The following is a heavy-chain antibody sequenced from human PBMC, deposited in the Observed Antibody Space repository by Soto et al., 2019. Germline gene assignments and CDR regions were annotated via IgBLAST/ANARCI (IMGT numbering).Heavy chain of an antibody. CDR1: GFTFSSYG. D-gene: IGHD5-18*01. J-gene: IGHJ4*02. V-gene: IGHV3-33*01. Sequence: GGSLRLSCAASGFTFSSYGVHWVRQAPGKGLEWVAVIWYDGSNKYYADSVKGRFTISRDNSKNTLYLQMNSLRAEDTAVYYCARDAAAMVTHYYFDYWGQGTLVTVSS. CDR2: IWYDGSNK. CDR3: ARDAAAMVTHYYFDY.